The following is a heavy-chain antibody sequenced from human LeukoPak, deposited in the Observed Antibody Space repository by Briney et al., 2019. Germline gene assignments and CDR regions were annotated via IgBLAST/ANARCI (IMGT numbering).Heavy chain of an antibody. CDR2: IIPIFGTA. J-gene: IGHJ6*02. V-gene: IGHV1-69*13. Sequence: GASVKISCKASGGTFSSYAISWVRQAPGQGLEWMGGIIPIFGTANYAQNFWGRVTITANESTGTAYMELSSLRSEDTAVYYCARGRIAAAVRFYYYYGMDVWGQGTTVTVSS. D-gene: IGHD6-13*01. CDR1: GGTFSSYA. CDR3: ARGRIAAAVRFYYYYGMDV.